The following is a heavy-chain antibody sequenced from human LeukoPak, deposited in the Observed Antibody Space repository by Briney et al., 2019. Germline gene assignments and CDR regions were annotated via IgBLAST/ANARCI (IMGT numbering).Heavy chain of an antibody. CDR2: ISYDGSNK. V-gene: IGHV3-30*18. CDR3: ANLVGATPY. Sequence: GGSLRLSCAASGFTFSSYGMHWVRQAPGKGLEWVAVISYDGSNKYYADSVKGRFTISRDNSKNTLYLQMNSLRAEDTAVYYRANLVGATPYWGQGTLVTVSS. D-gene: IGHD1-26*01. J-gene: IGHJ4*02. CDR1: GFTFSSYG.